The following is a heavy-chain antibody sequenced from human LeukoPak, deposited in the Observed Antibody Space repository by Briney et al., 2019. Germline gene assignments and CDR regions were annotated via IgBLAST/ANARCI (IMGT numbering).Heavy chain of an antibody. CDR1: GFTFSSYG. V-gene: IGHV3-30*02. Sequence: GGSLRLSCAASGFTFSSYGMHWVRQAPGKGLEWVAFIRYDGSNKYYADSVKGRFTISRDNSKNTLYLQMNSLRAEDTAVYYCARDAGGAFYWYFDLWGRGTQVTVSS. J-gene: IGHJ2*01. CDR3: ARDAGGAFYWYFDL. CDR2: IRYDGSNK. D-gene: IGHD1-26*01.